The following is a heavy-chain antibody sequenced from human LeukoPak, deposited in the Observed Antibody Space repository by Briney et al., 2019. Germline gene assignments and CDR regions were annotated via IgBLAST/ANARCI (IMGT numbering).Heavy chain of an antibody. CDR1: GGSISSGGYY. D-gene: IGHD3-10*01. Sequence: PSQTLSLTCTVFGGSISSGGYYWSWVRQHPGKGLEWIGYIYYSGSTYYNPSLKSRVTISVDTSKNQFSLKLSSVTAADTAVYYCARTIRLWFGEGYYFDYWGQGTLVTVSS. CDR3: ARTIRLWFGEGYYFDY. V-gene: IGHV4-31*03. CDR2: IYYSGST. J-gene: IGHJ4*02.